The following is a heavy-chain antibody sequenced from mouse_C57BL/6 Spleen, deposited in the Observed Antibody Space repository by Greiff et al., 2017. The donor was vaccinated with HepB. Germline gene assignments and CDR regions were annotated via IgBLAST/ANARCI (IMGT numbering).Heavy chain of an antibody. D-gene: IGHD3-2*02. Sequence: QVQLQQSGPELVKPGASVKISCKASGYAFSSSWMNWVKQRPGKGLEWIGRIYPGDGDTNYNGKFKGKATLTADKSSSTAYMQLSSLTSEDSAVYFCARKTGSGSLGYWGQGTTLTVSS. J-gene: IGHJ2*01. CDR1: GYAFSSSW. CDR2: IYPGDGDT. V-gene: IGHV1-82*01. CDR3: ARKTGSGSLGY.